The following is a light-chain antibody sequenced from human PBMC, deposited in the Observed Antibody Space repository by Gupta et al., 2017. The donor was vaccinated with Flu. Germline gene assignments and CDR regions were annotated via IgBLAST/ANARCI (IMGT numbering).Light chain of an antibody. Sequence: EIVMTQSPATLSVSPGERATLSCRASQSVSSNLAWYQQKPGQAPRLLIYGASTRATGIPARFSGSGSGTEFTLTISSLQSEDFAVYSCLQDNYWPLTFGGGTKVEIK. J-gene: IGKJ4*01. CDR1: QSVSSN. V-gene: IGKV3-15*01. CDR3: LQDNYWPLT. CDR2: GAS.